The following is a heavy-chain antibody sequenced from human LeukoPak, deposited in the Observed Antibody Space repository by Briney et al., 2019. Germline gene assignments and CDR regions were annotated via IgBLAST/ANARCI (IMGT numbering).Heavy chain of an antibody. Sequence: GGSLRLSCAASGFTFSDYAMSWVRQAPGKGLEWVSVISASGDSLLYADSVKGRFTISRDNSKNTLYLQMSTLRAEDTVVYFCAKGGIGGYDFWSGYSNYWYFDLWGRGTLVSVSS. CDR3: AKGGIGGYDFWSGYSNYWYFDL. J-gene: IGHJ2*01. CDR2: ISASGDSL. D-gene: IGHD3-3*01. V-gene: IGHV3-23*01. CDR1: GFTFSDYA.